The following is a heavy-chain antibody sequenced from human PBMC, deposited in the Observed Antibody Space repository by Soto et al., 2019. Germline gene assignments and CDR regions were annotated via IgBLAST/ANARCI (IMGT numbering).Heavy chain of an antibody. CDR1: GGSFSGYY. CDR3: AREDAYNWNDVTDY. V-gene: IGHV4-34*01. D-gene: IGHD1-20*01. CDR2: INHSGST. Sequence: QVQLQQWGAGLLKPSETLPLTCAVYGGSFSGYYWSWIRQPPGKGLEWIGEINHSGSTNYNPSLKSRVTISVDTSKNQFSLKLSSVTAADTAVYYCAREDAYNWNDVTDYWGQGTLVTVSS. J-gene: IGHJ4*02.